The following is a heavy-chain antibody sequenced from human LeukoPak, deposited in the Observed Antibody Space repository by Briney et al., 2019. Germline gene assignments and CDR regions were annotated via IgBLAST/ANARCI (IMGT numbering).Heavy chain of an antibody. D-gene: IGHD1-7*01. CDR2: ISGSAVNT. V-gene: IGHV3-23*01. CDR3: AKDERNWDYNLASQTYD. Sequence: GGSLRLSCAASGFRLSNYAMSWVRQAPGKGLEWVSGISGSAVNTYYADSVKGRFTVSRDNSKNTLYLQMSSLRAEDTAVYYCAKDERNWDYNLASQTYDWGQGTLVTVSS. J-gene: IGHJ4*02. CDR1: GFRLSNYA.